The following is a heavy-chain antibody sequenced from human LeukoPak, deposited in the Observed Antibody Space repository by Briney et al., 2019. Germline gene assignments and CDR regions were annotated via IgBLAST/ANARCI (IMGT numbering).Heavy chain of an antibody. Sequence: GASVKVSCKASGYTFTGYCLHWVRQAPGQGLEWMGRINPSSGGTNYAQMFQDRVTMTRDTSISTAYMELSRLRSDDTAVYYCAIWGEGYDSVDYWGQGTLVTVSS. D-gene: IGHD3-16*01. V-gene: IGHV1-2*06. CDR2: INPSSGGT. CDR1: GYTFTGYC. J-gene: IGHJ4*02. CDR3: AIWGEGYDSVDY.